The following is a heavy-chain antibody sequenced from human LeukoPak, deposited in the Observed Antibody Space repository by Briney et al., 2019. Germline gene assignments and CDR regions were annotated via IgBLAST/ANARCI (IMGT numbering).Heavy chain of an antibody. CDR3: ARDRNYLAPSYYYYGTDV. Sequence: GGSLRLSCAASGFTFSSYSMSWVRQVPGKGLEWVSSISVSSSYIYYADSLKGRFTISRDNAKNSLYLQMNSLRAEDTAVYYCARDRNYLAPSYYYYGTDVWGQGTTVTVSS. V-gene: IGHV3-21*01. J-gene: IGHJ6*02. CDR1: GFTFSSYS. CDR2: ISVSSSYI. D-gene: IGHD5-24*01.